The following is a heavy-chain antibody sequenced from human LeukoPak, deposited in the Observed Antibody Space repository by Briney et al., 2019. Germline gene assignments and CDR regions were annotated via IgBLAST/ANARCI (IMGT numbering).Heavy chain of an antibody. CDR1: GFTFSSYA. CDR3: AREGPTAALFDY. D-gene: IGHD4-17*01. CDR2: ISGSGSNT. Sequence: GSLRLSCAASGFTFSSYAMTWVRQAPGKGLEWVSGISGSGSNTYYADSVKGRFTISRDNAENSLYLLMNSLRAEDTAVYYCAREGPTAALFDYWGQGTQVTVSS. J-gene: IGHJ4*02. V-gene: IGHV3-21*01.